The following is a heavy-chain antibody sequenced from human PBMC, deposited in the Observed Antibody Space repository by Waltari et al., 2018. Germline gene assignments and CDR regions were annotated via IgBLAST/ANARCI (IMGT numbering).Heavy chain of an antibody. Sequence: QLQLQESGPRLVRPSETLFLTCTVSGGSISSTTYYWAWIRQTPGKGLEWIGYIHYSGNTYYNPSLRSRVTISVDTSKNQFSLNLRSVTAADTAGYYCARRVVTTGGVDYWGQGTLVTVSS. CDR2: IHYSGNT. J-gene: IGHJ4*02. V-gene: IGHV4-39*07. CDR3: ARRVVTTGGVDY. CDR1: GGSISSTTYY. D-gene: IGHD2-21*02.